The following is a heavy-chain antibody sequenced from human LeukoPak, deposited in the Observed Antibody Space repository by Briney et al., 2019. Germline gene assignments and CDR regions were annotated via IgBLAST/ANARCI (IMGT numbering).Heavy chain of an antibody. J-gene: IGHJ6*02. CDR1: GGSFSGYY. D-gene: IGHD3-10*01. CDR2: INHSGST. Sequence: PSETLSLTCAVYGGSFSGYYWSWIRQPPGKGLEWIGEINHSGSTNYNPSLKSRVTISVDTSKNQFSLELSSVTAADTAVYYCARGYGSGSYNYYYYGMDVWGQGTTVTVSS. V-gene: IGHV4-34*01. CDR3: ARGYGSGSYNYYYYGMDV.